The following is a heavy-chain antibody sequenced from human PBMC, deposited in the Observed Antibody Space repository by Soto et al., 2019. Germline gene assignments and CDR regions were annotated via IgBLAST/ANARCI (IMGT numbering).Heavy chain of an antibody. CDR3: ARDRYLRWLQFDLDS. CDR2: INPSTGNT. V-gene: IGHV1-46*03. D-gene: IGHD5-12*01. J-gene: IGHJ4*02. CDR1: GYTFTTYY. Sequence: ASVKVSCKASGYTFTTYYLHWVRQAPGQGLEWMGIINPSTGNTHSAQKFQGRLTMTRDTSTTTVHMDLSSLRSEDTAVYYCARDRYLRWLQFDLDSWGQG.